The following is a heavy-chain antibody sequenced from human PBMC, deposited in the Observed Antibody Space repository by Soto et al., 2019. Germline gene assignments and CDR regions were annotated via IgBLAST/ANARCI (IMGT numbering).Heavy chain of an antibody. Sequence: TSETLSLTCTVSGGSISSSSYYWGWIRQPSGKGLEWIGSIYYSGSTYYNPSLKSRVTISVDTSKNQFSLKLSSVTAADTAVYYCAILSPLTDFWSGYGYYFDYWGQGTLVTVSS. CDR3: AILSPLTDFWSGYGYYFDY. D-gene: IGHD3-3*01. J-gene: IGHJ4*02. V-gene: IGHV4-39*01. CDR1: GGSISSSSYY. CDR2: IYYSGST.